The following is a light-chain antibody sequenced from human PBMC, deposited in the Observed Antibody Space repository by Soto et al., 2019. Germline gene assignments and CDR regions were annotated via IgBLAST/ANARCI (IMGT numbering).Light chain of an antibody. CDR1: QSVTYAY. CDR3: QHYDSSPPRYT. CDR2: GTS. Sequence: EIALTRSPGTLSLSPGQRATLSCRASQSVTYAYLAWYQQKPGQAPRLLIYGTSSRATGIPDRFSGSGSGTDFTLTISRLEPEDFAVYYCQHYDSSPPRYTFGQGTKLEI. V-gene: IGKV3-20*01. J-gene: IGKJ2*01.